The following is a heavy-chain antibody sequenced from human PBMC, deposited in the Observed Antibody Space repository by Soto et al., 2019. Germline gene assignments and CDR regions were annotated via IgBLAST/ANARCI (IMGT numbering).Heavy chain of an antibody. D-gene: IGHD3-10*01. V-gene: IGHV3-66*01. CDR3: TKGLWFGDYYYYYGMDV. J-gene: IGHJ6*02. CDR1: GFTVSSNY. Sequence: GGSLRLSCAASGFTVSSNYMSWVRQAPGKGLEWVSVIYSGGTTDYAAPVKGRFTISRDDSKNTLYLQMNSLKTEDTAVYYCTKGLWFGDYYYYYGMDVWGQGTTVTVSS. CDR2: IYSGGTT.